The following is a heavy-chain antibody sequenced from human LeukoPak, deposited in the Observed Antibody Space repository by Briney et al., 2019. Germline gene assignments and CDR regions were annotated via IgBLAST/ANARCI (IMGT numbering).Heavy chain of an antibody. D-gene: IGHD3-22*01. CDR1: GFTFNRYR. CDR2: ISYDGRYQ. V-gene: IGHV3-30*04. J-gene: IGHJ3*02. CDR3: ARMMTDFDGSGHDIQRGAFDI. Sequence: GGSLRLSCAASGFTFNRYRMHWVRQAPGKGLEWVAVISYDGRYQFYADSVKGRFTVSRDNSKNTLFLQMNSLRAEDTAVYHCARMMTDFDGSGHDIQRGAFDIWGQGAMVTVS.